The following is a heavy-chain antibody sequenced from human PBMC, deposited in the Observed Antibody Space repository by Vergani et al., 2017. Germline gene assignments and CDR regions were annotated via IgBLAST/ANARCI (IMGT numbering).Heavy chain of an antibody. J-gene: IGHJ4*02. CDR3: ARDRRYCSGGSCYSFDY. V-gene: IGHV1-2*02. D-gene: IGHD2-15*01. CDR1: GYTFTGYY. Sequence: QVQLVQSGAEVKKPGASVKVSCKASGYTFTGYYMHWVRQAPGQGLEWMGWINPNSGGTNYAQKFQGRVTMTRDTSISTAYMELSRLRSDDTAVYYCARDRRYCSGGSCYSFDYWGQGTLVTVSS. CDR2: INPNSGGT.